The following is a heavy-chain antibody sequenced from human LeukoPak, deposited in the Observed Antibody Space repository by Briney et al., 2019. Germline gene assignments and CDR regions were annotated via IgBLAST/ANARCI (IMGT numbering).Heavy chain of an antibody. V-gene: IGHV3-43*02. Sequence: GGSLRLSCVASGLNFDDSAMHWVRQAPGKGLEWVCLISADGGSTFSADSVKGRFSISRDNSKNSLYLQMKSLRSEDTAMYYCAKESGKFDYWGQGTLVAVSS. CDR3: AKESGKFDY. J-gene: IGHJ4*02. CDR1: GLNFDDSA. CDR2: ISADGGST.